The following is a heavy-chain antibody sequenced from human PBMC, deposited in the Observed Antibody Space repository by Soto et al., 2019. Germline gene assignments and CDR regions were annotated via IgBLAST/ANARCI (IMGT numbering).Heavy chain of an antibody. D-gene: IGHD5-12*01. J-gene: IGHJ4*02. CDR2: IIPIFGTA. CDR1: GGTFSSYA. CDR3: XXXXXXGXYDWDYFDY. V-gene: IGHV1-69*01. Sequence: QVQLVQSGAEVKKPGSSVKVSCKASGGTFSSYAISWVRQAPGQGLEWMGGIIPIFGTANYAQKFQGRVTITADESTSTAYMXXSSLRSEDTAXXXXXXXXXXGXYDWDYFDYWGQGTLVTVSS.